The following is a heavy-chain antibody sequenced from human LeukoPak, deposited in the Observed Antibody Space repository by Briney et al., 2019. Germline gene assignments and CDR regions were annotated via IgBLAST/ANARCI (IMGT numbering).Heavy chain of an antibody. CDR1: GFTVSSIY. CDR2: IYSGGST. V-gene: IGHV3-66*01. CDR3: ARENYDSSGYYSRSGYYFDY. D-gene: IGHD3-22*01. Sequence: GGSLSLSCAASGFTVSSIYMSWVRQAPGKGLEWVSVIYSGGSTYYADSVKGRFTISRDNSKNTLYLQMNSLRAEDTAVYYCARENYDSSGYYSRSGYYFDYWGQRTLVTVSS. J-gene: IGHJ4*02.